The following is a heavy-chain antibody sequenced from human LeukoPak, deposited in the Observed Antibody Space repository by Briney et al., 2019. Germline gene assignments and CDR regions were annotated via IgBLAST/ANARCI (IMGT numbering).Heavy chain of an antibody. Sequence: GGSLRLSCAASGFTVSSNYMSWVRQAPGKGLEWVSVIYSGGSTYYADSVKGRFTISRDNSKNTLYLQMNSLRAEDTAVYYCARALGIGYYDSSGYDYWGQGTLATVSS. V-gene: IGHV3-53*01. CDR2: IYSGGST. CDR3: ARALGIGYYDSSGYDY. D-gene: IGHD3-22*01. CDR1: GFTVSSNY. J-gene: IGHJ4*02.